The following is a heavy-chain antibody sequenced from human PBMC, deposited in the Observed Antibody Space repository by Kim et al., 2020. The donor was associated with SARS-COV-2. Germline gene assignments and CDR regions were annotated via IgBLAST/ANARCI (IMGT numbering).Heavy chain of an antibody. CDR1: GYAFTRNL. Sequence: ASVKVSCKASGYAFTRNLLHWVRQAPGQSLEWIGWLNAGNGNTKYAQSFRGRVTITTDTSATTAYMELTSLTSEDTAIYYCARDPYKPQDEGACDFWGQG. CDR2: LNAGNGNT. V-gene: IGHV1-3*01. CDR3: ARDPYKPQDEGACDF. J-gene: IGHJ3*01. D-gene: IGHD1-1*01.